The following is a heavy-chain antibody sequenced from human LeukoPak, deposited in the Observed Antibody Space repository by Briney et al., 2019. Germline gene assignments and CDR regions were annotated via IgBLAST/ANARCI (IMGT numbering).Heavy chain of an antibody. J-gene: IGHJ4*02. Sequence: GGSLRLSCVASGFTFSNYAMSWVRQEPGKGPEWVSATTSSGGSTYYADSVKGRFTISRDNSKNTLFLQMNGLRAEDTAVYYCAKGIAATGVGTFDYWGQGTLVTVSS. D-gene: IGHD6-13*01. CDR2: TTSSGGST. CDR3: AKGIAATGVGTFDY. V-gene: IGHV3-23*01. CDR1: GFTFSNYA.